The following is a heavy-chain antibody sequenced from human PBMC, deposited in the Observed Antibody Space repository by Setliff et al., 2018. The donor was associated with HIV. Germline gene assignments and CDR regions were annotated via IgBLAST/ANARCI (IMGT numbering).Heavy chain of an antibody. CDR2: FDPQDDET. CDR1: GYTLTELS. Sequence: ASVKVSCKVSGYTLTELSRHWVRRAPGKGLEWIGSFDPQDDETIYAQNFQGRVTMTEDTSTDTAYMELSSLRSEDTAVYYCVTQRGSGSDPFDIWGPGTMVTVSS. CDR3: VTQRGSGSDPFDI. D-gene: IGHD6-25*01. J-gene: IGHJ3*02. V-gene: IGHV1-24*01.